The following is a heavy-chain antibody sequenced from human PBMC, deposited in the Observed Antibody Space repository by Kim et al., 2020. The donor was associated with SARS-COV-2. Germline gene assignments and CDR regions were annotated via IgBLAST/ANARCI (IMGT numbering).Heavy chain of an antibody. V-gene: IGHV4-34*01. D-gene: IGHD2-21*02. Sequence: SETLSLTCAVYGGSFSGYYWSWIRQPPGKGLEWIGEINHSGSTNYNPSLKSRVTISVDTSKNQFSLKLSSVTAADTAVYYCARVHIVVVTAILGRRAHGMDVWGQGTTVTVSS. CDR2: INHSGST. CDR3: ARVHIVVVTAILGRRAHGMDV. J-gene: IGHJ6*02. CDR1: GGSFSGYY.